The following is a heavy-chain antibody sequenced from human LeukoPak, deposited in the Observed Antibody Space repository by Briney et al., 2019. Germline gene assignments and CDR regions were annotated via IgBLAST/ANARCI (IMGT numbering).Heavy chain of an antibody. Sequence: PGGSLRLSCAASGLTFSSYAMSWVRQAPGKGLEWVSAISGSGGSTYYADSVKGRFTISRDNSKNTLYLQMNSLRAEDTAVYYCAKAYCGGDCYSGVDFFDYWGQGTLVTVSS. CDR2: ISGSGGST. J-gene: IGHJ4*02. CDR3: AKAYCGGDCYSGVDFFDY. D-gene: IGHD2-21*02. CDR1: GLTFSSYA. V-gene: IGHV3-23*01.